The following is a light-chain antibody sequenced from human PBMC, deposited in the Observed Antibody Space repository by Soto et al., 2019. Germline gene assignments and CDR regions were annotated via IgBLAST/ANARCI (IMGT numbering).Light chain of an antibody. CDR1: STDFENYNL. J-gene: IGLJ2*01. CDR2: EGT. CDR3: SSYAGSSARVV. V-gene: IGLV2-23*01. Sequence: QSALTQPASVSGSPGQSITISCTRSSTDFENYNLVSWYQHCPDKAPKLIIYEGTKRPSEISDRFSGSESDTTASLIFSGLQPEDEADYYCSSYAGSSARVVFGGGTQLTVL.